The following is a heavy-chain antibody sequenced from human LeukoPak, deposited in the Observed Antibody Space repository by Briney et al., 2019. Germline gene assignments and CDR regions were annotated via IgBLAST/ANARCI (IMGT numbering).Heavy chain of an antibody. CDR3: ARGVDFRDAFDI. J-gene: IGHJ3*02. Sequence: SVKVSCKASGGTFSSYAISWVRQAPGQGLEWMGRIIPILGIANYAQKFQGRVTITADKSTGTAYMELSSLRSEDTAVYYCARGVDFRDAFDIWGQGTMVTVSS. D-gene: IGHD3-3*01. V-gene: IGHV1-69*04. CDR1: GGTFSSYA. CDR2: IIPILGIA.